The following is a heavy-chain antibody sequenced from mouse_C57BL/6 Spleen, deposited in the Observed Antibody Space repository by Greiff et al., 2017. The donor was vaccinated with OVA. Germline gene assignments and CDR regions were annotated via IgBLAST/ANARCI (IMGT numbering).Heavy chain of an antibody. CDR3: TRSYYSNYSPFAY. D-gene: IGHD2-5*01. CDR1: GYTFTDYE. Sequence: VHLVESGAELVRPGASVTLSCKASGYTFTDYEMHWVKQTPVHGLEWIGAIDPETGGTAYNQKFKGKAILTADKSSSTAYMELRSLTSEDSAVYYCTRSYYSNYSPFAYWGQGTLVTVSA. V-gene: IGHV1-15*01. CDR2: IDPETGGT. J-gene: IGHJ3*01.